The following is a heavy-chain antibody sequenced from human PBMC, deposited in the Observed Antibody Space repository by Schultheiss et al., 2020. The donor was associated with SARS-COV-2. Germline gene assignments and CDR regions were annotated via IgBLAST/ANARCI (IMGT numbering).Heavy chain of an antibody. CDR2: IYTSGST. J-gene: IGHJ6*03. D-gene: IGHD6-13*01. V-gene: IGHV4-61*02. CDR1: GGSISSSSYY. CDR3: AREGATGIAAAGSVYYYMDV. Sequence: SETLSLTCTVSGGSISSSSYYWSWIRQPAGKGLEWIGRIYTSGSTNYNPSLKSRVTMSVDTSKNQFSLKLSSVTAADTAVYYCAREGATGIAAAGSVYYYMDVWGKGTTVTVSS.